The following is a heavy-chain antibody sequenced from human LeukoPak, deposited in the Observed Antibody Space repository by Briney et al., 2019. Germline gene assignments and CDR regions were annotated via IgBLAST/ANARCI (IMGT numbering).Heavy chain of an antibody. CDR2: ISAYNGNT. CDR3: ARDRVGFLEWLTNGMDV. D-gene: IGHD3-3*01. Sequence: GASVKVSCKASGYTFTSYGISWVRQAPGQGLEWMEWISAYNGNTNYAQKLQGRVTMTTDTSTSTAYMELRSLRSDDTAVYYCARDRVGFLEWLTNGMDVWGQGTTVTVSS. J-gene: IGHJ6*02. CDR1: GYTFTSYG. V-gene: IGHV1-18*01.